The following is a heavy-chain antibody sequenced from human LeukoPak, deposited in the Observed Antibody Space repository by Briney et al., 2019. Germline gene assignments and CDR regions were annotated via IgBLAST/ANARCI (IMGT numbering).Heavy chain of an antibody. Sequence: GGSLRLSCAASGFTFNNYRMHWVRQAPGKGLVWVSRINSDGSATSYADSVKGRFTISRDNAKNTLYLQMNTLRAEDTAVYFCARDLVGDYCDSSCYYYANWGQGTLVTVSS. J-gene: IGHJ4*02. CDR1: GFTFNNYR. CDR2: INSDGSAT. D-gene: IGHD3-22*01. V-gene: IGHV3-74*01. CDR3: ARDLVGDYCDSSCYYYAN.